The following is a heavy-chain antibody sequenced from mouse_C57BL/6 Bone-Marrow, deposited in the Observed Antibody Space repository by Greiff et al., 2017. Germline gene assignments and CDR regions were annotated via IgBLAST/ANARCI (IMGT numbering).Heavy chain of an antibody. J-gene: IGHJ1*03. Sequence: EVMLVESGGGLVKPGGSLKLSCAASGFNFSSYAMSWVRQTPEKRLEWVATISDGGSYTYYPDNVKGRFTISRDNAKNNLYLQMSHLKSEDTAMYYCARDPTVGSHWYFDVWGTGTTVTVSS. CDR3: ARDPTVGSHWYFDV. D-gene: IGHD1-1*01. CDR2: ISDGGSYT. V-gene: IGHV5-4*01. CDR1: GFNFSSYA.